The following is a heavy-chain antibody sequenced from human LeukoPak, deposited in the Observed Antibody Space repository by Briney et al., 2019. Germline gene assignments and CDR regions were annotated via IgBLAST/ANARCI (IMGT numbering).Heavy chain of an antibody. CDR3: ARGVRGGGPMYYYYYGMDV. V-gene: IGHV3-23*01. CDR2: ISGSGGST. CDR1: GFTFSSYA. D-gene: IGHD3-10*01. Sequence: GGSLRLSCAASGFTFSSYAMSWVRQAPGKGLEWVSAISGSGGSTYYADSVKGRFTISRDNSKNTLYLQMNSLRAEDTAVYYCARGVRGGGPMYYYYYGMDVWGQGTTVTVSS. J-gene: IGHJ6*02.